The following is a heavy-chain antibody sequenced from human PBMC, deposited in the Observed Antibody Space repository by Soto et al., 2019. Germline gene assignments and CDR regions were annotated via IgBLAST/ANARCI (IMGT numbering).Heavy chain of an antibody. CDR2: ITGDGTDT. V-gene: IGHV3-74*01. CDR3: IREGGDSGYDALPEF. D-gene: IGHD5-12*01. Sequence: EVQLVESGGGLVHPGGSLRLSCAASGFTFRNSWMHWVRQGPGKGLVWVSSITGDGTDTNYADSVKGRFTISRDNAKNTLNLQMSSPRAEDTAIYDCIREGGDSGYDALPEFWGQGTLVTVSS. J-gene: IGHJ4*02. CDR1: GFTFRNSW.